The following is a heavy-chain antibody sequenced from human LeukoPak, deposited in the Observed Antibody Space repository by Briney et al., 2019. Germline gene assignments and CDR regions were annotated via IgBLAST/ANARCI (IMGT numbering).Heavy chain of an antibody. CDR3: ARSQGYSYGHVDY. Sequence: PGGSLRLSCAASGFTFSSYAMHWVRQAPGKGLEYVSAISSNGGSTYYANSVKGRFTISRDNSKNTLYLQMGSLRAEDMAVYYCARSQGYSYGHVDYWGQGTLVTVSS. J-gene: IGHJ4*02. V-gene: IGHV3-64*01. CDR1: GFTFSSYA. CDR2: ISSNGGST. D-gene: IGHD5-18*01.